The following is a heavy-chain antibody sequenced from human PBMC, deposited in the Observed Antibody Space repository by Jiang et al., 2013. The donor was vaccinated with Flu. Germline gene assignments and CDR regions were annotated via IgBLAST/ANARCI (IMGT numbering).Heavy chain of an antibody. CDR2: IYYSGST. Sequence: KGLEWIGYIYYSGSTYYNPSLKSRVTISVDTSKNQFSLKLSSVTAADTAVYYCARDGGTAMVGSIDYWGQGTLVTVSS. D-gene: IGHD5-18*01. V-gene: IGHV4-31*02. CDR3: ARDGGTAMVGSIDY. J-gene: IGHJ4*02.